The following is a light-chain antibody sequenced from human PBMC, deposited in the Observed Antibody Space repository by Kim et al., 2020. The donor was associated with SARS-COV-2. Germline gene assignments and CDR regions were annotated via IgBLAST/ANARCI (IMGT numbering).Light chain of an antibody. J-gene: IGLJ2*01. V-gene: IGLV3-1*01. CDR2: QDS. CDR3: QAWDSATESVV. CDR1: ILGDKF. Sequence: SYELTQPPSVSVLPGQTASISCSGDILGDKFVCWYLQRPGQPPLLVIYQDSKRPSGIPERISGSNSGRTATLTISEAQAMDEADYYCQAWDSATESVVFGGGTQLTVL.